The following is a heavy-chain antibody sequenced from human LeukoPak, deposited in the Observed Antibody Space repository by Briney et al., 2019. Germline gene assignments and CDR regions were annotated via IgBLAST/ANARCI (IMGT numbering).Heavy chain of an antibody. D-gene: IGHD3-22*01. J-gene: IGHJ4*02. CDR2: IYYSGGT. CDR3: ARFDTSGYYVDN. V-gene: IGHV4-59*01. CDR1: GVSISSYY. Sequence: SETLSLTCTVSGVSISSYYWSWIRQPPRNGLEWMGYIYYSGGTNYNPSLKSGVAISVDTSKNQFSLMLNSVTAADTAVYYCARFDTSGYYVDNWGQGTLVTVSS.